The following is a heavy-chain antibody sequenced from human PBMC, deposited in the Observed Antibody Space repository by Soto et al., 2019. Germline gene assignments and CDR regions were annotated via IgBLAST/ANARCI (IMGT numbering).Heavy chain of an antibody. Sequence: QVQLVESGGGVVQPGRSLRLSCAASGFTFSSYGMHWVRQAPGKGLEWVAVISYDGSNKYYADSVKSRFTISRDNSKNTQYLQMNSLSAEDTAVYYCAKEGEDIVVVPAAMGGYYFDYWGQGTLVTVSS. CDR3: AKEGEDIVVVPAAMGGYYFDY. D-gene: IGHD2-2*01. V-gene: IGHV3-30*18. CDR2: ISYDGSNK. CDR1: GFTFSSYG. J-gene: IGHJ4*02.